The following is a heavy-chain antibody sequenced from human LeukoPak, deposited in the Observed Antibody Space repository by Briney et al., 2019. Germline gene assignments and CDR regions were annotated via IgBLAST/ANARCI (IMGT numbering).Heavy chain of an antibody. V-gene: IGHV3-74*01. Sequence: GGSLRLSCAACGFTFSSYWMHWVRQAPGKGLVWVSRINSDGSSTSYADSVKGRFTISRDNAKNTLYLQMNSLRAEDTAVYYCARDGDSSGWYYFDYWGQGTLVTASS. CDR2: INSDGSST. J-gene: IGHJ4*02. CDR3: ARDGDSSGWYYFDY. D-gene: IGHD6-19*01. CDR1: GFTFSSYW.